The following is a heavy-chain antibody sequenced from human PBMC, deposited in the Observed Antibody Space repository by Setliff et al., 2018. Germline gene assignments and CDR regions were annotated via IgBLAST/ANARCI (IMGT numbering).Heavy chain of an antibody. J-gene: IGHJ1*01. D-gene: IGHD3-22*01. CDR3: ARGLDYYDSSGYYSSEYFQH. CDR2: IYYSGST. Sequence: ASETLSLTCTVSGGSISSGDYYWSWIRQPPGKGLEWIGYIYYSGSTYYNPSLKSRVTISVDTSKNQFSLKLSSVTAADTAVYYCARGLDYYDSSGYYSSEYFQHWGRGTLVTVSS. CDR1: GGSISSGDYY. V-gene: IGHV4-30-4*08.